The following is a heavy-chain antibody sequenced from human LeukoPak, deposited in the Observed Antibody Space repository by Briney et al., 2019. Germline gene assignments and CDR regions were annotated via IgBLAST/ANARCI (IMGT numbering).Heavy chain of an antibody. D-gene: IGHD6-19*01. V-gene: IGHV4-59*01. J-gene: IGHJ5*02. Sequence: SETLSLTCTVSGDSISIYYWSWIRQPPGKGLEWIGYIYYSGSTNYNPSLKSRVTISIDRSKNQFSLKLSSVTAADTAVYYCARVGWASHWFDPWGQGTLVTVSS. CDR1: GDSISIYY. CDR3: ARVGWASHWFDP. CDR2: IYYSGST.